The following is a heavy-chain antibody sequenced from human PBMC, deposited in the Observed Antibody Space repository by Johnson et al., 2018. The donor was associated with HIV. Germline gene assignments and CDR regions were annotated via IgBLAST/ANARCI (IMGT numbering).Heavy chain of an antibody. D-gene: IGHD3-10*01. J-gene: IGHJ3*02. V-gene: IGHV3-30-3*01. CDR1: GFTFSSYA. Sequence: QVQLVESGGVVVQPGGSLRLSCAASGFTFSSYAMHWVRQAPGKGLEWVAVISYDRSNKYYADSVKGRFTISRDNSKNTLFLQMNSLRAEDTAVYYCARDPYTSAGNPFDIWGQGTRVTVS. CDR2: ISYDRSNK. CDR3: ARDPYTSAGNPFDI.